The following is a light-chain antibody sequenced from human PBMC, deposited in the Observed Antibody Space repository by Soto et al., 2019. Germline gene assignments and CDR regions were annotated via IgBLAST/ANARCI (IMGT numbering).Light chain of an antibody. CDR1: QSISNN. V-gene: IGKV3-20*01. CDR3: QQYGSSPTT. Sequence: EIGITQSASTLAVVPVERATLSCRASQSISNNVAWYQQKPGQAPRLLIYGASSRATGIPDRFSGSGSGTDFTLTISRLEPEDFAVYYCQQYGSSPTTFGQGTKVDIK. CDR2: GAS. J-gene: IGKJ1*01.